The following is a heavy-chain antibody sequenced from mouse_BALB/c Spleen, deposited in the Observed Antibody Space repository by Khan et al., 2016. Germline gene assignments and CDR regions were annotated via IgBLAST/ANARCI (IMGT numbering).Heavy chain of an antibody. J-gene: IGHJ4*01. CDR2: ISSGGRYT. D-gene: IGHD2-14*01. CDR3: TIYYRYDETIDY. Sequence: EVELVESGGGLVKPGGSLKLSCAASGFTFSSYTMSWVRQTPEKRLEWVATISSGGRYTYYPASVKGRFTIYRENAKNTLYRQMSSLKSEDAAMYYCTIYYRYDETIDYWGQGTSVTVSS. V-gene: IGHV5-6-4*01. CDR1: GFTFSSYT.